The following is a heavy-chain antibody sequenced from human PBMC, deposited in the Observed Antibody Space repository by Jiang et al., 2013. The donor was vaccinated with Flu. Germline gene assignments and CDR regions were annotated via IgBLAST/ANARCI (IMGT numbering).Heavy chain of an antibody. CDR1: GFTFRTYA. V-gene: IGHV3-30-3*01. CDR2: ISYDGSNK. J-gene: IGHJ4*02. D-gene: IGHD2/OR15-2a*01. CDR3: ARDPRGRDPPYYFSGVFDS. Sequence: VQLVESGGGVVQPGRSLRLSCAASGFTFRTYAMHWVRQAPGKGLEWVTFISYDGSNKYYADSVKGRFTVSRDNSKNTLYLQMNSLRAEDTAVYYCARDPRGRDPPYYFSGVFDSWGQGTLVTVSS.